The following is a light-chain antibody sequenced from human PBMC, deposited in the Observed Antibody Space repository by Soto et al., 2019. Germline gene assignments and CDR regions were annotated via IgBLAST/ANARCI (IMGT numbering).Light chain of an antibody. J-gene: IGKJ3*01. V-gene: IGKV1-16*02. CDR3: QQYKSHPMT. CDR1: QDINIF. Sequence: DIQMTQSPSSLSASVGDRVTITCRASQDINIFLAWFQQKPGEAPKSLIYAASSLQSGVPSKFSGSGSGTDFSLTISSLQPEDFATYYCQQYKSHPMTFGPGTKVDIK. CDR2: AAS.